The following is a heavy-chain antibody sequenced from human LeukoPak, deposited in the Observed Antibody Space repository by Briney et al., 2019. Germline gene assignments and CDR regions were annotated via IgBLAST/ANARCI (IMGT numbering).Heavy chain of an antibody. CDR1: GYTFTGYY. CDR3: ARAWVGELFPEDYYYYMDV. V-gene: IGHV1-2*02. J-gene: IGHJ6*03. CDR2: INPNSGGT. D-gene: IGHD3-10*01. Sequence: ASVKVSCKASGYTFTGYYMHWVRQAPGQGLEWMGWINPNSGGTNYAQKFQGRVTMTRDTSISTAYMGLSRLRSDDTAVYYCARAWVGELFPEDYYYYMDVWGKGTTVTISS.